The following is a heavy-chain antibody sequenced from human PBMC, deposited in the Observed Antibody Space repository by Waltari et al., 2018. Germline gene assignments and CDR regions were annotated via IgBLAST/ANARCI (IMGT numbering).Heavy chain of an antibody. CDR2: INHSGST. D-gene: IGHD2-8*01. Sequence: QVPLQQWGAGMLKPSETLSLTCAVYGGSFSGYYWSWIRQPPGKGLEWIGEINHSGSTNYNPSLKSRVTISVDTSKNQFSLKLSSVTAADTAVYYCARKSGVMVYAIRYYFDYWGQGTLVTVSS. J-gene: IGHJ4*02. V-gene: IGHV4-34*01. CDR1: GGSFSGYY. CDR3: ARKSGVMVYAIRYYFDY.